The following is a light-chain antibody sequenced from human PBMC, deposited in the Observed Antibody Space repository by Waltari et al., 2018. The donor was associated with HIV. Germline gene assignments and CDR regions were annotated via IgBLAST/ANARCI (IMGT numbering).Light chain of an antibody. CDR1: SSDVGGYNY. Sequence: QSALTQPPSASGSPGQSVTISCTGTSSDVGGYNYVSWYQQHPGKAPKLMIYEVSKQPSGVPDRFSGSKSGNTASLTVSGLQAEDEADYYCSSYAGSSIVVFGGGTNLTVL. V-gene: IGLV2-8*01. J-gene: IGLJ2*01. CDR3: SSYAGSSIVV. CDR2: EVS.